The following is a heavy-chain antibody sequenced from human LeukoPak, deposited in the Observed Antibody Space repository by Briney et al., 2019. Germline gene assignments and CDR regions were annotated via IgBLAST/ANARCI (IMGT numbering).Heavy chain of an antibody. V-gene: IGHV3-23*01. CDR1: GFTFSSYA. D-gene: IGHD6-19*01. J-gene: IGHJ4*02. Sequence: PGGSLRLSCAASGFTFSSYAMSWVRQAPGNGLEWVSTISGSGGSTYYADSMKGRFTISRDNSKNTFYLQMNSLRSEDTAVYYCAKDTNSYSSAWIYWGQGTLVTVSS. CDR3: AKDTNSYSSAWIY. CDR2: ISGSGGST.